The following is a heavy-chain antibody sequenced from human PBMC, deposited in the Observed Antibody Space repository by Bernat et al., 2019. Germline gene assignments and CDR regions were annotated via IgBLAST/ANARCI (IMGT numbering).Heavy chain of an antibody. D-gene: IGHD1-1*01. CDR2: ISGSGDST. Sequence: EVRVLESGGGFLQPVGSLRLSCAASGFSFSSYSMSWVRQAPGQGLECVSTISGSGDSTFYANSVRGRFTISRDNSKNTVFLQMNRLRDEETALYYCARKGSGNWNLVSWGQGTLVTVAS. CDR3: ARKGSGNWNLVS. V-gene: IGHV3-23*01. CDR1: GFSFSSYS. J-gene: IGHJ5*02.